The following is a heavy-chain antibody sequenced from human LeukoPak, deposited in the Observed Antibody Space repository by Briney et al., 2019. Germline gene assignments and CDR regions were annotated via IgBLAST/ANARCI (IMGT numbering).Heavy chain of an antibody. CDR3: TRGIWFGELYPSGY. CDR2: IRSKAYGGTT. D-gene: IGHD3-10*01. CDR1: GFTFGDYA. V-gene: IGHV3-49*03. Sequence: GGSLRLSCTASGFTFGDYAMSWFRQAPGKGLEWVGFIRSKAYGGTTEYAASVKGRFTISRDDSKSIAYLQMNSLKTEDTAVYYCTRGIWFGELYPSGYWGQGTLVTVSS. J-gene: IGHJ4*02.